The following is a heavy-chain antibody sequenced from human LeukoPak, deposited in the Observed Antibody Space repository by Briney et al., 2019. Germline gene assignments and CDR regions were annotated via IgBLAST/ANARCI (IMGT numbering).Heavy chain of an antibody. J-gene: IGHJ6*02. D-gene: IGHD2-15*01. CDR2: IYTSGST. Sequence: SETLSLTCSVSAYSISSGSYYWSWIRQPAGKGLEWIGRIYTSGSTNYNPSLKSRVTISVDTSKNQFSLKLSSVTAADTAVYYCARVRRGSLYGMDVWGQGTTVTVSS. CDR1: AYSISSGSYY. CDR3: ARVRRGSLYGMDV. V-gene: IGHV4-61*02.